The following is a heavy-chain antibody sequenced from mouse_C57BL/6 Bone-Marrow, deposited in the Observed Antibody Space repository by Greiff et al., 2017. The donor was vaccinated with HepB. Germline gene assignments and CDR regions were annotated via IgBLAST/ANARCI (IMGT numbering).Heavy chain of an antibody. D-gene: IGHD1-1*01. CDR2: IDPSDSYT. V-gene: IGHV1-50*01. CDR1: GYTFTSYW. Sequence: QVQLQQPGAELVKPGASVKLSCKASGYTFTSYWMQWVKQRPGQGLEWIGEIDPSDSYTNYNQKFKGKATLTVDTSSSTAYMQLSSLTSEDPAVDYWARSRNPGDYGSSSLYAMDYWGQGTSVTVSS. J-gene: IGHJ4*01. CDR3: ARSRNPGDYGSSSLYAMDY.